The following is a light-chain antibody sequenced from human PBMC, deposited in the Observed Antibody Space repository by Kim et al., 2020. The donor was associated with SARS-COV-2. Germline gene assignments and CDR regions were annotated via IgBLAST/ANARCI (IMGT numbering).Light chain of an antibody. Sequence: QSALTQSPSVSGTPGQRVTISCSGSSSNIGSIRGNYVYWYKQLPGTAPKLLIYSNNRRPSGVPDRFSGSKSGTSASLAISGLQSEDEATYYCAVWDDSLSGELFGGGTQLTVL. CDR2: SNN. V-gene: IGLV1-47*02. CDR3: AVWDDSLSGEL. CDR1: SSNIGSIRGNY. J-gene: IGLJ3*02.